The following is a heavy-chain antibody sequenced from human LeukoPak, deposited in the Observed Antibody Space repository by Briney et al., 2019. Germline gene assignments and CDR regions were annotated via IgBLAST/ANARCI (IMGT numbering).Heavy chain of an antibody. V-gene: IGHV4-4*02. CDR3: TRENRPFCPFAY. D-gene: IGHD2/OR15-2a*01. J-gene: IGHJ4*02. CDR2: ISHSGTT. Sequence: SETLSLTCGVSGGSIDITNYWSWVRQAPGKGLEWIGEISHSGTTNYNPSLRSRVTMFLDRANNQFSLSLTSVTAADSAIYYCTRENRPFCPFAYWGQGVLVTVSS. CDR1: GGSIDITNY.